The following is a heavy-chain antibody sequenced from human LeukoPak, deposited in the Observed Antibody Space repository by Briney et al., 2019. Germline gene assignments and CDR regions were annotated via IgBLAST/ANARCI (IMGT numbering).Heavy chain of an antibody. CDR2: INPDGSST. Sequence: GGSLRLSCAASGFTFSSYGMHWVRQAPGKGLVWVARINPDGSSTSYEDSVKGRFPVSRDNAKNTLYLQMNSLRAEDTAVYYCAKVPNYDSSGYYADYWGQGTLVTVSS. V-gene: IGHV3-74*01. J-gene: IGHJ4*02. CDR3: AKVPNYDSSGYYADY. D-gene: IGHD3-22*01. CDR1: GFTFSSYG.